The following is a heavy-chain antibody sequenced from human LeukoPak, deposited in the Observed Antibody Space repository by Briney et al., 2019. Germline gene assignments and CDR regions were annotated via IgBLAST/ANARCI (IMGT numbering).Heavy chain of an antibody. CDR3: ARERAMVRGQYGFDY. J-gene: IGHJ4*02. Sequence: GGSLRLSCAASGLTFSAYWTHWARQSPGKSLVWVSCVNGDGSDTRYADSVKGRFTISRDNAKNTLYLQMNSLGAEDTAVYYCARERAMVRGQYGFDYWGQGTLVTVSS. D-gene: IGHD3-10*01. CDR2: VNGDGSDT. V-gene: IGHV3-74*01. CDR1: GLTFSAYW.